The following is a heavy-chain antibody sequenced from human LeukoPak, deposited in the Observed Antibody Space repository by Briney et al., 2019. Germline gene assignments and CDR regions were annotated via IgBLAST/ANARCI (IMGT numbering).Heavy chain of an antibody. CDR3: ASGVYCSSTSCYTYAYDIDY. CDR2: ISSSSGYI. V-gene: IGHV3-21*01. D-gene: IGHD2-2*01. CDR1: GFTFNSYS. Sequence: PGGSLRLSCAASGFTFNSYSMNWVRQAPGKGLEWVSSISSSSGYIYYADSVKGRFTISRDNAKNSLYLQMNSLRAEDTAVYYCASGVYCSSTSCYTYAYDIDYWGQGTLVTVSS. J-gene: IGHJ4*02.